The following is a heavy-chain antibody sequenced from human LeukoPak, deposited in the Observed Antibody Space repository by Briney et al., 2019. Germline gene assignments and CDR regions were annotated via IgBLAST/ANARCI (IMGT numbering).Heavy chain of an antibody. V-gene: IGHV3-15*01. D-gene: IGHD1-26*01. J-gene: IGHJ4*02. CDR3: ITDKPYRGLRTFDY. CDR1: GFIFSNAW. Sequence: PGESLRLSCAGTGFIFSNAWMGWVRQAPGKGLEWVGRMKSIVDGGTTDYAATVKGRFTISRDDSKTTLYLQMHSLKTEDTAVYYCITDKPYRGLRTFDYWGQGTLVTVSS. CDR2: MKSIVDGGTT.